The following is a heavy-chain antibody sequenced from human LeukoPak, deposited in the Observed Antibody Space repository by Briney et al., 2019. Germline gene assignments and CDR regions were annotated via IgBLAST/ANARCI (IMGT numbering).Heavy chain of an antibody. V-gene: IGHV1-2*02. CDR1: GYTFTGYY. J-gene: IGHJ4*02. CDR3: SRIPIVVVPAADY. CDR2: INPNSGGT. D-gene: IGHD2-2*01. Sequence: ASVKLSCKASGYTFTGYYMHSVRQAPGPRLEWMGWINPNSGGTNYAQKFQGRVTMTRDTSISTAYMELSRLRSDDTAVYYCSRIPIVVVPAADYWGQGTLVTVSS.